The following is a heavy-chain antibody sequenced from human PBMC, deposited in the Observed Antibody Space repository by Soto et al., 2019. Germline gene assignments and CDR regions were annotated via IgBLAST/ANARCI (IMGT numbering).Heavy chain of an antibody. CDR3: ARRDLGIAAKFGY. Sequence: QVQLQESGPGLVKTSGTLSLTCAVSGGSISSSNWWSWVRQPPGKGLEWIGEIYHSGSTNYNPSLKSRVTIPVDKSKNQFSRKLSSVTAADTAVYYCARRDLGIAAKFGYWGQGTLVTVSS. J-gene: IGHJ4*02. CDR1: GGSISSSNW. D-gene: IGHD6-25*01. CDR2: IYHSGST. V-gene: IGHV4-4*02.